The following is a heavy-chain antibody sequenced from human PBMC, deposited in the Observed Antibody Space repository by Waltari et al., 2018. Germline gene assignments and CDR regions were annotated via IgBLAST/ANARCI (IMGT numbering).Heavy chain of an antibody. D-gene: IGHD1-20*01. V-gene: IGHV3-23*01. J-gene: IGHJ4*02. Sequence: EVQLLESGGALVQPGGSLRLSCAASGYTISNYAINWVRLAPGTGLGWVSAISVSDGTYYADSVKGRFTISRDTSKNTVYLQMNGLRAEDTAVYYCATPFYNWDDPLHSWGQGTLVTVSS. CDR2: ISVSDGT. CDR1: GYTISNYA. CDR3: ATPFYNWDDPLHS.